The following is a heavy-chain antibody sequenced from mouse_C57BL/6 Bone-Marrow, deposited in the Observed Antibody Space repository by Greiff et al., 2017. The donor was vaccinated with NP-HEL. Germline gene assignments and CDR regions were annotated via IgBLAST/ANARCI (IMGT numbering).Heavy chain of an antibody. Sequence: DVHLVESGPELVKPGASVKIPCKASGYTFTDYNMDWVKQSHGKSLEWIGDINPNNGGTIYNQKFKGKATLTVDKSSSTAYMELRSLTSEDTAVYYCARTFAYWGQGTLVTVSA. CDR1: GYTFTDYN. V-gene: IGHV1-18*01. J-gene: IGHJ3*01. CDR2: INPNNGGT. CDR3: ARTFAY.